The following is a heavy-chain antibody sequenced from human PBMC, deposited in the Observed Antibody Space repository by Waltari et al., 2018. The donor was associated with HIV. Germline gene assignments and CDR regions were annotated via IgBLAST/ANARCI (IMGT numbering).Heavy chain of an antibody. Sequence: QVQLVQSGSELKKPGASVKISCKASGYTFTSSSINWVRQAPGQGLEWMGWINTNTGTPMYAPGFTGRFVFSLDTSVSTAYLQINGLTAEDTAVYYCVRDSGRGRAFDFWGQGTMVSVSS. CDR2: INTNTGTP. V-gene: IGHV7-4-1*02. CDR3: VRDSGRGRAFDF. CDR1: GYTFTSSS. J-gene: IGHJ3*01. D-gene: IGHD6-25*01.